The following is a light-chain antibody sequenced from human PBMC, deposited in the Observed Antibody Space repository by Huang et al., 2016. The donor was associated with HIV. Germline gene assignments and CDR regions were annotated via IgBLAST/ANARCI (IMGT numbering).Light chain of an antibody. Sequence: EIVMTQSPATLSVSPGERATLSCRASQSVSRNLAWFQQKPGQAPRLLIYDTSTRATCIPPRFSGSGSGTDFTLTISSLQSEDFVVYYCQQYNNWPRTFGPGTKVDFK. CDR2: DTS. J-gene: IGKJ3*01. V-gene: IGKV3-15*01. CDR3: QQYNNWPRT. CDR1: QSVSRN.